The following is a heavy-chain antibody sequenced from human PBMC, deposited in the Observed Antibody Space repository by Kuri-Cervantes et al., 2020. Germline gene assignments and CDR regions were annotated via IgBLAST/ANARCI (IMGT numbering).Heavy chain of an antibody. V-gene: IGHV3-23*01. CDR2: ISGDSGKT. Sequence: GESLKISCEASGFTLSRSGMSWVRQAPGKGLEWVSAISGDSGKTYYADSVEGRFTISRDSSKNTLALQMNSLRAEDTAVYYCAKDLVTMVRGVFDYWGQGTLVTVSS. CDR3: AKDLVTMVRGVFDY. D-gene: IGHD3-10*01. J-gene: IGHJ4*02. CDR1: GFTLSRSG.